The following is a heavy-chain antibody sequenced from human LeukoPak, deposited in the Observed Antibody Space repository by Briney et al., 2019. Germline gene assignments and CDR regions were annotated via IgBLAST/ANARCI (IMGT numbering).Heavy chain of an antibody. Sequence: GRSLRLSCAASGFTFSSYGMHWVRQAPGKGLEWVAVIWHDGSNKCYADSVKGRFTISRDNSKNTLYLQMNSLRAEDTAVYYCARDELVPAAISYYYYGMDVWGQGTTVTVSS. CDR3: ARDELVPAAISYYYYGMDV. V-gene: IGHV3-33*01. J-gene: IGHJ6*02. CDR2: IWHDGSNK. CDR1: GFTFSSYG. D-gene: IGHD2-2*02.